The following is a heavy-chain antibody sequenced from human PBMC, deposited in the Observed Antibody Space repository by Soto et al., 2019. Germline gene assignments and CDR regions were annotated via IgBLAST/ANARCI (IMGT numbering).Heavy chain of an antibody. J-gene: IGHJ4*02. CDR1: GFTFSHYS. CDR2: ISSSSSTI. CDR3: ARVVLKWGYFDY. D-gene: IGHD1-26*01. V-gene: IGHV3-48*02. Sequence: EVQLVESGGGLVQPGGSLRLSCAASGFTFSHYSINWVRQAPGKGLEWVSYISSSSSTINYADSVKGRLTISRDNAKNSLYLQMNSLRDEDTAVYYCARVVLKWGYFDYWGQGTLVTVSS.